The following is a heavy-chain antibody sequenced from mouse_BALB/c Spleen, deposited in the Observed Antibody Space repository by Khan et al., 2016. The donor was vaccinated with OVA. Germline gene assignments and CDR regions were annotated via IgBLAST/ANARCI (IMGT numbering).Heavy chain of an antibody. V-gene: IGHV5-6*01. Sequence: EVQLVESGGDLVKPGGSLKLSCAASGFTFSSYSMSWVRQTPDKRLEWVASISSGGDYTYYPDSVKGRFTISSDNAKNTLFMPMSDLKSEDTAMYYCADHITVSLAYWGQGTLVTVSA. J-gene: IGHJ3*01. CDR3: ADHITVSLAY. D-gene: IGHD1-3*01. CDR2: ISSGGDYT. CDR1: GFTFSSYS.